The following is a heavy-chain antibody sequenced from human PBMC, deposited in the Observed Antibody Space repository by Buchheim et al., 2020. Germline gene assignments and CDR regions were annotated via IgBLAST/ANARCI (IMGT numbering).Heavy chain of an antibody. Sequence: QLQLQESGPGLVKPSETLSLTCTVSGGSISSSSYYWGWIRQPPGKGLEWIGSIYYSGSTYYNPSLKSRVTISVDTSKNQFSLKLSSVTAADTAVYYCARAVSSGRSYYYYGMDVWGQGTT. D-gene: IGHD6-19*01. V-gene: IGHV4-39*07. CDR3: ARAVSSGRSYYYYGMDV. J-gene: IGHJ6*02. CDR2: IYYSGST. CDR1: GGSISSSSYY.